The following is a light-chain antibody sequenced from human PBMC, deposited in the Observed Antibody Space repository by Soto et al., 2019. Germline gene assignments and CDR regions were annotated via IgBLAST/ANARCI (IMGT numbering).Light chain of an antibody. CDR1: QSISSW. CDR3: QQYDNYPYT. J-gene: IGKJ2*01. V-gene: IGKV1-5*03. Sequence: DIQMTQSPSTLSASVGDRVTITCRVSQSISSWLAWYQQKPGKAPKILIYKASSLESGVPSRFSGSGSGTDFTLTISSLQPDDFATYYCQQYDNYPYTFGQGTKLEIK. CDR2: KAS.